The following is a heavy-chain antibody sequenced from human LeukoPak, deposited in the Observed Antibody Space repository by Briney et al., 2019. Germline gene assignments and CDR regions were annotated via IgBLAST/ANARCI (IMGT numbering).Heavy chain of an antibody. J-gene: IGHJ3*02. CDR2: IKTKTDGGTT. Sequence: GGSLRLSCAASGFTFTYAWTSWVRQAPGKGLEWVGRIKTKTDGGTTDYAAPVKGRFTISRDDLKNTLYLQMNSLRAEDTAVYYCTKKEWDLLTDAFDIWGQGTMVTVSS. D-gene: IGHD1-26*01. CDR1: GFTFTYAW. CDR3: TKKEWDLLTDAFDI. V-gene: IGHV3-15*01.